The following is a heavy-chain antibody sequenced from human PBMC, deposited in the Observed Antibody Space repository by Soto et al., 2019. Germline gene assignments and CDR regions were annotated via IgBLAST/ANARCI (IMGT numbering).Heavy chain of an antibody. J-gene: IGHJ4*02. CDR1: GFTFSNYV. CDR2: ISNSGGST. D-gene: IGHD1-26*01. Sequence: EVPLLESGGGLVQPGGSLRISCAASGFTFSNYVMSWVRQAPGKGLEWVSSISNSGGSTYYADSVKGRFTISRDNSKNTLYLQMNSLRAEDTGVYYWAKGDVGGYYYPGLWGRGTLVTVSS. CDR3: AKGDVGGYYYPGL. V-gene: IGHV3-23*01.